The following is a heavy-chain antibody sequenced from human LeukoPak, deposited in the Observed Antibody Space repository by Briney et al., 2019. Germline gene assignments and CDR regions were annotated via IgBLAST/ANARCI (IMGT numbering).Heavy chain of an antibody. J-gene: IGHJ4*02. CDR2: IYHSGNT. CDR1: GASMSSNY. V-gene: IGHV4-4*09. D-gene: IGHD6-19*01. CDR3: ASTRRAAVAGRFDS. Sequence: SETLCLTCNVSGASMSSNYWSWIRQPPGKGLEWIGYIYHSGNTNYSPSLESRVTMSVDESKNQFSLRVHFVSAADTAVYYCASTRRAAVAGRFDSWGQGTLVTVSS.